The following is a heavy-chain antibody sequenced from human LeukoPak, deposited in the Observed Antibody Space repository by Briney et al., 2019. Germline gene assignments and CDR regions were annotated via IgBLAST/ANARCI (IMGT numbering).Heavy chain of an antibody. V-gene: IGHV4-59*08. CDR2: IYYSGST. J-gene: IGHJ4*02. D-gene: IGHD3-22*01. CDR1: GGSISSYY. Sequence: SETLSLTCTVSGGSISSYYWRWIRQPPGKGLEWIGYIYYSGSTYYPPSLKSRSTISVDPSKNQSSLKLSSVTSADTAVYYCARHPSYYDRIYYCGQGTLVTVSS. CDR3: ARHPSYYDRIYY.